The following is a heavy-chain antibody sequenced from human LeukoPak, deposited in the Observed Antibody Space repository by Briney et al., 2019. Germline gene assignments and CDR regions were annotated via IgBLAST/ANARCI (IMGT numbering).Heavy chain of an antibody. Sequence: PGGSLRLSCAASGFTFSSYAMHWVRQAPGKGLEWVAVISYDGSNKYYADSVKGRFTISRDNSKNTLYLQMNSLRAEDTAVYYCAREGGTGTTAYYYYGMDVWGQGTTVTVSS. J-gene: IGHJ6*02. CDR1: GFTFSSYA. CDR2: ISYDGSNK. V-gene: IGHV3-30-3*01. D-gene: IGHD1-7*01. CDR3: AREGGTGTTAYYYYGMDV.